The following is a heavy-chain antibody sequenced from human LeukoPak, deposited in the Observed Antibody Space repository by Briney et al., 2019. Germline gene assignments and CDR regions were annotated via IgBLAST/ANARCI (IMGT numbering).Heavy chain of an antibody. CDR3: ARRMVRGVRRFDY. J-gene: IGHJ4*02. CDR2: INHSGST. Sequence: NPSETLSLTCAVYGGSFSGYHWSWIRQPPGKGLEWIGEINHSGSTNYNPSLKSRVTISVDTSKNQFSLKLSSVTAADTAVYYCARRMVRGVRRFDYWGQGTLVTVSS. CDR1: GGSFSGYH. D-gene: IGHD3-10*01. V-gene: IGHV4-34*01.